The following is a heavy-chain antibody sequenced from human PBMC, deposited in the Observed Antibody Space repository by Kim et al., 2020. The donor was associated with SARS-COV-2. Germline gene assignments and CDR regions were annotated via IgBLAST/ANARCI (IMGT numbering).Heavy chain of an antibody. J-gene: IGHJ4*02. V-gene: IGHV3-30*01. CDR3: ARDGPRAVAGYFDY. D-gene: IGHD6-19*01. Sequence: ADTVMGQFTISRDNSNNPLYLQMNSLRAEDTAVYYCARDGPRAVAGYFDYWGQGTLVTVSS.